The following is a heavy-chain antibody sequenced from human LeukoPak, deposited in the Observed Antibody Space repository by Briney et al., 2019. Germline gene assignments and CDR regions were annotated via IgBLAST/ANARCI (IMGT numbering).Heavy chain of an antibody. Sequence: SETLSLTCTVSGGSISSSSYYWGWIRQPPGKGLEWIGSIYYSGSTYYNPSLKSRVTISVDTSKNQFSLKLSSVTAADTAVYYCASRPIFSYYFDYWGQGTLVTVSS. CDR2: IYYSGST. CDR3: ASRPIFSYYFDY. J-gene: IGHJ4*02. V-gene: IGHV4-39*01. CDR1: GGSISSSSYY. D-gene: IGHD3-3*01.